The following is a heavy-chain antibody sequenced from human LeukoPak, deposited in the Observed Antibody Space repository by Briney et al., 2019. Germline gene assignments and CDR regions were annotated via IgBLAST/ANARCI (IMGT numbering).Heavy chain of an antibody. CDR2: IWYDGSNK. CDR3: ARDSAGTTALLDY. V-gene: IGHV3-33*01. CDR1: GFTFSSYG. D-gene: IGHD1-7*01. Sequence: GGSLRLSCAASGFTFSSYGMHWVRQAPGKGLEWVAVIWYDGSNKYYADSVKGRFTISRDNSKNTLYLQMNSRRAEDTAVYYCARDSAGTTALLDYWGQGTLVTVST. J-gene: IGHJ4*02.